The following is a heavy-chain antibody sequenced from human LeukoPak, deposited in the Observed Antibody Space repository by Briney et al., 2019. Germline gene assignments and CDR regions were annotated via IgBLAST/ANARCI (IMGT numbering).Heavy chain of an antibody. Sequence: PGGSLRLSCAASGFTFDDYGMNWVRQAPGKGLEWVSGINWNGGSTGYADSVKGRFTISRDNAKNSLYFQMNRLRPDDTALYYCAGPYSGSHGDDFDLWRQGTMVTV. CDR2: INWNGGST. D-gene: IGHD1-26*01. J-gene: IGHJ3*01. V-gene: IGHV3-20*04. CDR3: AGPYSGSHGDDFDL. CDR1: GFTFDDYG.